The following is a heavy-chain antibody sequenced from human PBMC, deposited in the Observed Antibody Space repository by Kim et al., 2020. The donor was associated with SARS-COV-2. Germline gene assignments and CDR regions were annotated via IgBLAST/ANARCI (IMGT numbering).Heavy chain of an antibody. Sequence: SETLSLTCTVSGGSISSYYWSWIRQPPGKGLEWIGYIYYSGSTNYNPSLKSRVTISVDTSKNQFSLKLSSVTAADTAVYYCARAIPAAPYYYYYYGRDVWRQGTTVTVSS. J-gene: IGHJ6*02. CDR2: IYYSGST. CDR3: ARAIPAAPYYYYYYGRDV. V-gene: IGHV4-59*13. CDR1: GGSISSYY. D-gene: IGHD2-2*01.